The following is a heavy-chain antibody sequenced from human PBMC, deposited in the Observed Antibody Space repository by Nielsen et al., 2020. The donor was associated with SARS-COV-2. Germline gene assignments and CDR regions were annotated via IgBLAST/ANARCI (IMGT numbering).Heavy chain of an antibody. V-gene: IGHV3-66*01. CDR1: GFTVSSNY. Sequence: GESLKISCAASGFTVSSNYMSWVRQAPGKGLEWVSVIYSGGSTYYADSVKGRFTISRDNSKNTLYLQMNSLRAEDTAVYYCARDVADCWGQGTLVTVSS. CDR2: IYSGGST. D-gene: IGHD2-15*01. J-gene: IGHJ4*02. CDR3: ARDVADC.